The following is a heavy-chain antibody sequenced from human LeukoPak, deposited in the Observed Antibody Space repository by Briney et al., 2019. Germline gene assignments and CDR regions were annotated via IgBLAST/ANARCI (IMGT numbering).Heavy chain of an antibody. Sequence: GESLKISCKGSGYSFTSYGISWVRQAPGQGLEWMGWINTNTGNPTYAQGFTGRFVFSLDTSVSTAYLQISSLKAEDTAVYYCAREGLWFGGFYFDYWGQGTLVTVSS. V-gene: IGHV7-4-1*02. CDR1: GYSFTSYG. J-gene: IGHJ4*02. D-gene: IGHD3-10*01. CDR2: INTNTGNP. CDR3: AREGLWFGGFYFDY.